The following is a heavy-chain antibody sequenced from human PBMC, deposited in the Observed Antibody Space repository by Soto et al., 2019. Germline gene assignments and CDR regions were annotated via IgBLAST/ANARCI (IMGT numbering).Heavy chain of an antibody. Sequence: PGGSLRLSCAASGFTFSSYGMHWVRQAPGKGLEWVAVISYDGSNKYYADSVKGRFTISRDNSKNTLYLQMNSLRAEDTAVYYCAKGPAYSSSWDILLFDYWGQGTLVTVSS. J-gene: IGHJ4*02. CDR1: GFTFSSYG. CDR2: ISYDGSNK. D-gene: IGHD6-13*01. CDR3: AKGPAYSSSWDILLFDY. V-gene: IGHV3-30*18.